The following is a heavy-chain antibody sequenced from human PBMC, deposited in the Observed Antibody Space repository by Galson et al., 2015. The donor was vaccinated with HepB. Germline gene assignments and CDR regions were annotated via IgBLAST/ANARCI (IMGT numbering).Heavy chain of an antibody. CDR2: ITADNGDT. J-gene: IGHJ1*01. V-gene: IGHV1-18*01. CDR1: GYTFNNYD. CDR3: ARIEGGSQSFHH. Sequence: SVKVSCKASGYTFNNYDITWVRQVPGQGLEWMGRITADNGDTNYAQKFQGRVTMTTDTSTSTAYMSLRSLRSDDTAVFFCARIEGGSQSFHHWGQGTLVIVSS.